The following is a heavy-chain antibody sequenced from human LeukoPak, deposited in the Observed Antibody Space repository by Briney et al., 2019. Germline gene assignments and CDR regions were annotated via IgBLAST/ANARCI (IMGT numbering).Heavy chain of an antibody. CDR2: IYYSGST. J-gene: IGHJ6*03. Sequence: SETLSLTCAVYGGSFSAYYWGWIRQPPGKGLEWIGSIYYSGSTYYNPSLKSRVTISVDTSKNQFSLKLSSVTAADAAVYYCARTGSKGYYYYYMDVWGKGTTVTVSS. CDR1: GGSFSAYY. D-gene: IGHD3-10*01. CDR3: ARTGSKGYYYYYMDV. V-gene: IGHV4-34*01.